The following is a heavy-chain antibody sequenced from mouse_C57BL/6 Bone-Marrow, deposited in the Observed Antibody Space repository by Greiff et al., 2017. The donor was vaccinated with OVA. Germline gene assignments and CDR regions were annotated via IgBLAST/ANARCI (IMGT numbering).Heavy chain of an antibody. CDR2: INPNNGGT. CDR3: ARGAYGYDWFAY. CDR1: GYTFTDYN. Sequence: SGPELVKPGASVKIPCKASGYTFTDYNMDWVKQSHGKSLEWIGDINPNNGGTIYNQKFKGKATLTVDKSSSTAYMELRSLTSEDTAVYYCARGAYGYDWFAYWGQGTLVTVSA. V-gene: IGHV1-18*01. J-gene: IGHJ3*01. D-gene: IGHD2-2*01.